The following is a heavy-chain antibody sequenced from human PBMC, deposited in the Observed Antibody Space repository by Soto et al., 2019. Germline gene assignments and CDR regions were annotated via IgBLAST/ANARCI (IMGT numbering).Heavy chain of an antibody. CDR2: SIPCFGTA. Sequence: ASVKVSCKASGGTFSSYAISWVRQAPGQGLEWMGGSIPCFGTANYAQRFQGRVTITADESTGTAYMELSSLRSEDTAVYYWARHSGYDSYYFDYWGQGTLVTVSS. CDR3: ARHSGYDSYYFDY. V-gene: IGHV1-69*13. CDR1: GGTFSSYA. D-gene: IGHD5-12*01. J-gene: IGHJ4*02.